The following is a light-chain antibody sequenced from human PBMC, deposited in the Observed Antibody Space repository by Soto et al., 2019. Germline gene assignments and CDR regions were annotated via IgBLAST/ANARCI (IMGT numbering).Light chain of an antibody. CDR1: QSVLYASNNRNY. V-gene: IGKV4-1*01. J-gene: IGKJ2*01. Sequence: DIVMTQSPDSLPVSLGETATINCKSSQSVLYASNNRNYLAWYQQKVGQPPKLLLYWASTRESGVPVRFSGSGSATDFTLTISDLQAEDVAVYYCHHYYAFPYTLGQGTKLEI. CDR3: HHYYAFPYT. CDR2: WAS.